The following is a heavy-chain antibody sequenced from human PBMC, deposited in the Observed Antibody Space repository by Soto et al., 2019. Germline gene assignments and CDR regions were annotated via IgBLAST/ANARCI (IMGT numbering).Heavy chain of an antibody. D-gene: IGHD3-22*01. Sequence: GGSLRLSCAASGFTFSSYAMSWVRQAPGKGLEWVSAISGSGGSTYYADSVKGRFTISRDNSKNTLYLQMNSLRAEDTAVYYCAKVDYYDSSGYHSDYWGQGTLVTVSS. CDR3: AKVDYYDSSGYHSDY. CDR1: GFTFSSYA. J-gene: IGHJ4*02. CDR2: ISGSGGST. V-gene: IGHV3-23*01.